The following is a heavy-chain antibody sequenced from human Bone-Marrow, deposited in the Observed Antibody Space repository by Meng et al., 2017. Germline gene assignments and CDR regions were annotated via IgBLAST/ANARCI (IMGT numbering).Heavy chain of an antibody. V-gene: IGHV3-30*18. Sequence: QVQLVESGVGVVQPGRSLRLSCAASGFTFSSYGMHWVRQAPGKGLEWVAVISYDGSNKYYADSVKGRFTISRDNSKNTLYLQMNSLRAEDTAVYYCAKGDGYNSPFDYWGQGTLVTVSS. CDR3: AKGDGYNSPFDY. J-gene: IGHJ4*02. D-gene: IGHD5-24*01. CDR2: ISYDGSNK. CDR1: GFTFSSYG.